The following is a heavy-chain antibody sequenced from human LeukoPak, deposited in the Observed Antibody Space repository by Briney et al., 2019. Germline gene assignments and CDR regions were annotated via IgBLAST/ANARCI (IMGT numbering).Heavy chain of an antibody. J-gene: IGHJ4*02. V-gene: IGHV3-21*01. Sequence: PGGSLRLSCAASGFTFSSYSMNWVRQAPGKGLEWVSSISSSSSYIYYADSVKGRFTISRDNAKNSLYLQMNSLRAEDTAVYYCAREISRSWNERGFDYWGQGTLVTVSS. D-gene: IGHD1-1*01. CDR1: GFTFSSYS. CDR2: ISSSSSYI. CDR3: AREISRSWNERGFDY.